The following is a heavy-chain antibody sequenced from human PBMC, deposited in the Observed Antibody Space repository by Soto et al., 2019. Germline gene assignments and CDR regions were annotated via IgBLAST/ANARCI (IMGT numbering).Heavy chain of an antibody. CDR1: GFRLSDHS. J-gene: IGHJ4*02. CDR3: ARLPKGSRVTS. Sequence: EVQLLESEGGLIHPGGSLRLSCVASGFRLSDHSMNWVRQAPGKGLEWVSYITSSGDSIYYADSVKGRFTVSRDNAKNSLLLQMNSLRDEDTAVYYCARLPKGSRVTSWGQGTLVTVSS. V-gene: IGHV3-48*02. D-gene: IGHD4-17*01. CDR2: ITSSGDSI.